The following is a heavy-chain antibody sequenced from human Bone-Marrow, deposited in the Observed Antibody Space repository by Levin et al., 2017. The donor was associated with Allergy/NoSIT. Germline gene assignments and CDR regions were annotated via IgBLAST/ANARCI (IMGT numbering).Heavy chain of an antibody. D-gene: IGHD1-20*01. CDR2: IFPGDSHT. V-gene: IGHV5-51*01. Sequence: GESLKISCKGSGYNFADYWVGWVRHMPGKGLEWMGIIFPGDSHTRYSPSFQGHVTISVDESTTTAYLQWRSLKASDTAIYYCASPTGLTGTGGLAYWGQGTLVTVSS. J-gene: IGHJ4*02. CDR3: ASPTGLTGTGGLAY. CDR1: GYNFADYW.